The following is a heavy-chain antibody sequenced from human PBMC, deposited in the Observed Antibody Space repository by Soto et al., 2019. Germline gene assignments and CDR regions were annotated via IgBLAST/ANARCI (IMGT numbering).Heavy chain of an antibody. Sequence: GESLKISCAASGFTFSSYAMSWVRQAPGKGLEWVSAISGSGGSTYYADSVKGRFTISRDNSKNTLYLQMNSLRAEDTAVYYCAKDYYGSGSYYFQHWGQGTLVTVSS. CDR1: GFTFSSYA. J-gene: IGHJ1*01. CDR2: ISGSGGST. CDR3: AKDYYGSGSYYFQH. V-gene: IGHV3-23*01. D-gene: IGHD3-10*01.